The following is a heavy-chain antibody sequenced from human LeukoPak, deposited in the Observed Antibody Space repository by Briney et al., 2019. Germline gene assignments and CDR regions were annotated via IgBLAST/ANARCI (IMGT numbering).Heavy chain of an antibody. Sequence: TGGSLRLSCAASGFTFSDYYMSWIRQAPGKGLEWVSYISSSGSTIYYADSVKGRFTISRDNAKNSLYLQMNSLRAEDMAVYYCAGTYYYGSGGGFDYWGQGTLVTVSS. V-gene: IGHV3-11*01. J-gene: IGHJ4*02. CDR3: AGTYYYGSGGGFDY. CDR2: ISSSGSTI. D-gene: IGHD3-10*01. CDR1: GFTFSDYY.